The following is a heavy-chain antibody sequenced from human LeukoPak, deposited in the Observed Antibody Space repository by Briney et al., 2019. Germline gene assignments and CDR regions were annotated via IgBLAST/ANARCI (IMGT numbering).Heavy chain of an antibody. V-gene: IGHV3-23*03. D-gene: IGHD3-16*01. CDR3: AKDYTGTDY. Sequence: GGSLRLSCAASGFTFSSYSMNWVRQAPGKGLEWVSVIYSGGSTYYADSVKGRFTISRDNSKNTLYLQMNSLRAEDTAVYYCAKDYTGTDYWGQGTLVTVSS. CDR1: GFTFSSYS. CDR2: IYSGGST. J-gene: IGHJ4*02.